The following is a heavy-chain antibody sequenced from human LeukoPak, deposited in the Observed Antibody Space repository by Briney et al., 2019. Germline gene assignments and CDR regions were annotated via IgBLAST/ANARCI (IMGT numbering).Heavy chain of an antibody. CDR2: INHSGST. J-gene: IGHJ6*02. CDR1: GGSFSGYY. V-gene: IGHV4-34*01. Sequence: NPSETLSLTCAVYGGSFSGYYWSWIRQPPGKGLEWIGEINHSGSTNYNPSLKSRVTISVDTSRNQFSLKLSSVTAADTAVYYCARGGPRYCSGGSCHSVYGYYYGMDVWGQGTTVTVSS. CDR3: ARGGPRYCSGGSCHSVYGYYYGMDV. D-gene: IGHD2-15*01.